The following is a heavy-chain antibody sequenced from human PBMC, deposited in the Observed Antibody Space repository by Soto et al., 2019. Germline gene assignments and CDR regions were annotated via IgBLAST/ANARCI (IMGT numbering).Heavy chain of an antibody. CDR3: VRRENWNVNASDY. CDR1: GFMFSNHG. Sequence: QVQLVESGGGVVQPGESLRLSCAASGFMFSNHGMHWVRQAPGKGLEWVAVIWSDGNNKYYADSVKGRFTISRDNSKNTVDLQMNSLGTGATAVYLCVRRENWNVNASDYWGQATLVTAAS. J-gene: IGHJ4*02. CDR2: IWSDGNNK. V-gene: IGHV3-33*01. D-gene: IGHD1-1*01.